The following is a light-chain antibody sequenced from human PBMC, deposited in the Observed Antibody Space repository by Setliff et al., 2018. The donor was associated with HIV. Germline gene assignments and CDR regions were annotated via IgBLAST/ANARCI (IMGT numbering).Light chain of an antibody. V-gene: IGLV2-23*02. CDR2: EVN. CDR3: CSFAGSSTPKLV. J-gene: IGLJ3*02. Sequence: QSALTQPASVSGSPGQSITISCTGTSSDLGTYNLVSWYQQYPGKAPKHMIFEVNKRPSGVSNRFPGSKSGNTASLTISGLQTEDEADYYCCSFAGSSTPKLVFGGGTKVTV. CDR1: SSDLGTYNL.